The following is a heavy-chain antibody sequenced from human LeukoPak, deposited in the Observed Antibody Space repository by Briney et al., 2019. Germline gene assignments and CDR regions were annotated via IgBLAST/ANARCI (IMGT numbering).Heavy chain of an antibody. J-gene: IGHJ6*03. CDR2: INHGGST. Sequence: PSETLSLTCAVYGGSFSGDFWSWIRQSPGKGLEWIGEINHGGSTTYNPSLQSRVTMSVDTSTNQVSLKMTSVTAADTAVYYCAGSYKYYYYYYMDVWGKGTTVTISS. CDR1: GGSFSGDF. V-gene: IGHV4-34*01. D-gene: IGHD3-10*01. CDR3: AGSYKYYYYYYMDV.